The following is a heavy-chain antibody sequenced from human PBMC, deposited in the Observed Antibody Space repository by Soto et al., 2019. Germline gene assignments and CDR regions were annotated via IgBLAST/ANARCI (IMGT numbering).Heavy chain of an antibody. V-gene: IGHV3-48*03. CDR2: ISSGGSTI. J-gene: IGHJ4*02. CDR1: GFTFSSYE. D-gene: IGHD5-12*01. Sequence: SGFTFSSYEMNWVRQAPGKGLEWVSYISSGGSTICYADPVKGRFTISRDNAKNSLYLQMNSLSAEDTAVYYCARKGGYSGYDLDYWGQGTLVTVSS. CDR3: ARKGGYSGYDLDY.